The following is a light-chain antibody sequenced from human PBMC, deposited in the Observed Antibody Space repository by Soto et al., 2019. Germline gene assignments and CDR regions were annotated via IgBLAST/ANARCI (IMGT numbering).Light chain of an antibody. CDR3: RQHNAYPLT. V-gene: IGKV1-5*03. Sequence: DIQMTQSPSTLSASVGDRVTITCRASQSINRWLAWYQQKPGKAPNLLISEASSLHSGVPSSFSGSGSGTDFTLTISSVQPDDFATYYCRQHNAYPLTFGGGTKVEIK. CDR2: EAS. CDR1: QSINRW. J-gene: IGKJ4*01.